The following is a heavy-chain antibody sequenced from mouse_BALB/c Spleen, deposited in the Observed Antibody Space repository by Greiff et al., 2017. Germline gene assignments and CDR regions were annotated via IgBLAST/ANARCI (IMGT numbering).Heavy chain of an antibody. V-gene: IGHV2-9*02. D-gene: IGHD2-1*01. CDR3: AIYYGNYEFAY. Sequence: VKLMESGPGLVAPSQSLSITCTVSGFSLTSYGVHWVRQPPGKGLEWLGVIWAGGSTNYNSALMSRLSISKDNSKSQVFLKMNSLQTDDTAMYYCAIYYGNYEFAYWGQGTLVTVSA. CDR2: IWAGGST. J-gene: IGHJ3*01. CDR1: GFSLTSYG.